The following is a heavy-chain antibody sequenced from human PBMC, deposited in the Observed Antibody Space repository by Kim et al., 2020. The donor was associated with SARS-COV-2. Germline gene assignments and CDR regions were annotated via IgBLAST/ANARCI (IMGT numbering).Heavy chain of an antibody. Sequence: SETLSLTCTVSGGSISSYYWSWIRQPPGKGLEWIGYIYYSGSTNYNPSLKSRVTISVDTSKNQFSLKLSSVTAADTAVYYCARDRMVRGVQGVDYYYYGMDVWGQGTTVTVSS. CDR3: ARDRMVRGVQGVDYYYYGMDV. J-gene: IGHJ6*02. CDR1: GGSISSYY. CDR2: IYYSGST. V-gene: IGHV4-59*01. D-gene: IGHD3-10*01.